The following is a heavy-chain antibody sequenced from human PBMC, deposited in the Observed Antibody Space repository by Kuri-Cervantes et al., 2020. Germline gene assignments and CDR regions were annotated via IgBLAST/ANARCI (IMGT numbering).Heavy chain of an antibody. J-gene: IGHJ4*02. CDR3: ARGAGIDY. CDR1: GGSISSSNYY. D-gene: IGHD1-26*01. V-gene: IGHV4-39*01. CDR2: IYYTGST. Sequence: SETLSLTCTVSGGSISSSNYYWGWIRQPPGKGLEWIGTIYYTGSTYYNPSLISRVTISEDTSKNQFSLKLSSVTAADTAVYYCARGAGIDYWGQGTLVTVSS.